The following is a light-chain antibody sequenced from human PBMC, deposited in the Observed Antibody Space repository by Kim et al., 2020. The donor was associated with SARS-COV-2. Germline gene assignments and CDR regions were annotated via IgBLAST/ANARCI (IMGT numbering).Light chain of an antibody. CDR3: QAWDSKV. V-gene: IGLV3-1*01. Sequence: SYELTQPPSVSVSPGQNASITCSGYKLGDKNACWYQQKPGQSPLLVIYEDSKRPSGIPERFSGSNSGNAATLTISGAQTMDEADYYCQAWDSKVFGTGTKVTVL. CDR1: KLGDKN. J-gene: IGLJ1*01. CDR2: EDS.